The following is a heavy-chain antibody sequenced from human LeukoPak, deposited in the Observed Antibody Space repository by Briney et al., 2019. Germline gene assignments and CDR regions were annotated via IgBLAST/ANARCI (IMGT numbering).Heavy chain of an antibody. CDR1: GGTFSSYA. CDR3: AGGRTDIVVVPATLRNYYFDY. Sequence: SVKVSCKASGGTFSSYAISWVRQAPGQGLELMGGIIPIFRTANYAQKFQGRVTITADISTSTAYMELSSLRSEDTAVYYCAGGRTDIVVVPATLRNYYFDYWGQGTLVTVSS. V-gene: IGHV1-69*06. J-gene: IGHJ4*02. D-gene: IGHD2-2*01. CDR2: IIPIFRTA.